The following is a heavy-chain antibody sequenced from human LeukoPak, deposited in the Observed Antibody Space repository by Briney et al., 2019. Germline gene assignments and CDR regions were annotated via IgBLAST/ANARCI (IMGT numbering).Heavy chain of an antibody. Sequence: GGSLRLSCAASGFTFSSYAMTWVRQAPGKGLEWVSTISGSGGSTYYADSVKGRFTISRDNSKNTLYLQMNSLRAEDTAAYYCATLITMIVVVSPYYFDYWGQGTLVTVSS. V-gene: IGHV3-23*01. CDR3: ATLITMIVVVSPYYFDY. CDR1: GFTFSSYA. CDR2: ISGSGGST. D-gene: IGHD3-22*01. J-gene: IGHJ4*02.